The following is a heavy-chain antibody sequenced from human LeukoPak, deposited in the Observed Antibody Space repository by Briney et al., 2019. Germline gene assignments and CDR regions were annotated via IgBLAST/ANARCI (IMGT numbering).Heavy chain of an antibody. Sequence: GGSLRLSCAASGFTVSSNYMSWVRQAPGKGLEWVSAISGSGGSTYYADSVKGRFTISRDNSKNMLYLQMNSLRAEDTAVYFCAGEIGGGGRFDFWGQGTLVTVSS. CDR3: AGEIGGGGRFDF. J-gene: IGHJ4*02. CDR1: GFTVSSNY. V-gene: IGHV3-23*01. CDR2: ISGSGGST. D-gene: IGHD2-15*01.